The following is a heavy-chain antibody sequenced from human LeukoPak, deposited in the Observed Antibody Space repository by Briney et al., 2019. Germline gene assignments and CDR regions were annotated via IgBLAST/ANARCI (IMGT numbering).Heavy chain of an antibody. V-gene: IGHV3-64D*06. CDR1: GFTFSSYA. CDR2: ISSNGGST. J-gene: IGHJ4*02. CDR3: VKDQTTLGFDY. D-gene: IGHD2-15*01. Sequence: PGGSLRPSCSASGFTFSSYAMHWVRQAPGKGLEYVSAISSNGGSTYYADSVKGRFTISRDNSKNTLYLQMSSLRAEDTAVYYCVKDQTTLGFDYWGQGTLVTVSS.